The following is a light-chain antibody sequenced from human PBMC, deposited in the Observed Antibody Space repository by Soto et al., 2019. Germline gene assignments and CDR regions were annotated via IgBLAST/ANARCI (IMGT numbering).Light chain of an antibody. V-gene: IGKV1-39*01. CDR2: AAS. Sequence: DIQMTQSPSSLSASVGDRVTITCRASQSISSYLNWYQQKPGKAPNLLIYAASSLQSGVPSKFSGSGSGTDFTLTISSLQPEDFATYYCQKSYSFPFTFGPGTKVEIK. CDR3: QKSYSFPFT. J-gene: IGKJ3*01. CDR1: QSISSY.